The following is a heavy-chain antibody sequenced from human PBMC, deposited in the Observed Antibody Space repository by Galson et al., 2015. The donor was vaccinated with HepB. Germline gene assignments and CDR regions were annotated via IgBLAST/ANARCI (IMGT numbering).Heavy chain of an antibody. CDR2: IIPIFGTA. V-gene: IGHV1-69*13. CDR1: GGTFSSYA. J-gene: IGHJ3*02. CDR3: ARDDVAYCGGDCYSIRASDI. D-gene: IGHD2-21*01. Sequence: SVKVSCKASGGTFSSYAISWVRQAPGQGLEWMGGIIPIFGTANYAQKFQGRVTITADESTSTAYMELSSLRSEDTAVYYCARDDVAYCGGDCYSIRASDIWGHGTMVTVSS.